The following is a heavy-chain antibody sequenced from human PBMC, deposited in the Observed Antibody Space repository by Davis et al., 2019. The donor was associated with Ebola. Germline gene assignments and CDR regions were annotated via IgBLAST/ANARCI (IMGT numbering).Heavy chain of an antibody. J-gene: IGHJ6*02. CDR1: GFTFSNAW. D-gene: IGHD6-13*01. V-gene: IGHV3-15*01. Sequence: GESLKISCAASGFTFSNAWMSWVRQAPGKGLEWVGRIKSKTDGGTTDYAAPVKGRFTISRDDSKNTLYLQMNSLKTEDTAEYYCAKDRQRLVGYGMDVWGQGTTVTVSS. CDR2: IKSKTDGGTT. CDR3: AKDRQRLVGYGMDV.